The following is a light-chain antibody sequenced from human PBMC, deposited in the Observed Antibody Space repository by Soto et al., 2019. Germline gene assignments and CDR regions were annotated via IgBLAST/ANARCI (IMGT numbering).Light chain of an antibody. V-gene: IGKV1-6*01. CDR2: AAS. CDR1: RDITTA. J-gene: IGKJ4*01. CDR3: LHDYFYPLT. Sequence: AIQLTQSPSSLSASVGDRVTITCRASRDITTALGWNQHLPGKAPKVLIFAASTLYSGVPSRFSGSGSGTEFTLTISSLQPEDSGTYYCLHDYFYPLTFGGGTKVEIK.